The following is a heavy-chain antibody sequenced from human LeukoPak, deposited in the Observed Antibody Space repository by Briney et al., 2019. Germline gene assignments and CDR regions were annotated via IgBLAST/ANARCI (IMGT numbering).Heavy chain of an antibody. CDR1: GFTFSSYG. CDR2: ISYDGSNK. Sequence: PGRSLRLSCAASGFTFSSYGMHWVRQATGKGLEWVAVISYDGSNKYYADSVKGRFTISRDNSKNTLYLQMNSLRAEDTAVYYCAKDYRIQLWFSPSYYYYGMDVWGKGTTFIVSS. D-gene: IGHD5-18*01. J-gene: IGHJ6*04. CDR3: AKDYRIQLWFSPSYYYYGMDV. V-gene: IGHV3-30*18.